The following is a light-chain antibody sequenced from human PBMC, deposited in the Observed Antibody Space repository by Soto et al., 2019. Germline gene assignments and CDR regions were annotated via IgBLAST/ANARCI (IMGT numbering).Light chain of an antibody. CDR2: GAS. J-gene: IGKJ1*01. CDR1: QSVNAN. Sequence: EVVMTQSPATLSVSPGERATLSGRASQSVNANLAWYQQKPGQAPRLLIHGASNRATGIPARFSGSGFGTEFTLTISSMKSEDFAVYYSQQYNTWLWTFGQGTKVEI. V-gene: IGKV3-15*01. CDR3: QQYNTWLWT.